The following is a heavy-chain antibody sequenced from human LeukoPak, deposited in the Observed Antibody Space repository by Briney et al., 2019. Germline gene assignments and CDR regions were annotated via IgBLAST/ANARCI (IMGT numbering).Heavy chain of an antibody. D-gene: IGHD2-15*01. J-gene: IGHJ6*03. CDR1: GFTFSSYE. CDR3: AKNGDRGAYCTGGTCYPYFYYYMDV. V-gene: IGHV3-48*03. Sequence: GGSLRLSCAASGFTFSSYEMNWVRQAPGKGLEWVSYISSSGSTIYYADSVKGRFTISRDNSKNTLYLQMNSLRAEDTAIYYCAKNGDRGAYCTGGTCYPYFYYYMDVWGKGTTVTI. CDR2: ISSSGSTI.